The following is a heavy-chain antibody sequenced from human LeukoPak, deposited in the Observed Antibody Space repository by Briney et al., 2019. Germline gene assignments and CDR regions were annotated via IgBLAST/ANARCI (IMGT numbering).Heavy chain of an antibody. CDR3: VRHLSAGRPAFDI. D-gene: IGHD2-15*01. V-gene: IGHV4-59*08. Sequence: SETLSLTCTVSGGSIDSYYWSWIRQPPGKGLEWIGYIYYSGSTNYNPSLKSRVTISVDTSNNKFSLKLTSLTAADTAVYYCVRHLSAGRPAFDIWGQGTMVTVSS. J-gene: IGHJ3*02. CDR2: IYYSGST. CDR1: GGSIDSYY.